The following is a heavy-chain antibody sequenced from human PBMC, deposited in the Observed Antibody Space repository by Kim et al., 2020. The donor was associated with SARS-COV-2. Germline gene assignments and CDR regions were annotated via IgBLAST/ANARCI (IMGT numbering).Heavy chain of an antibody. CDR1: GYSFTSYW. Sequence: GESLKISCKGSGYSFTSYWIGWVRQMPGKGLEWMGIIYPGDSDTRYSPSFQGQVTISADKSISTAYLQWSSLKASDTAMYYCARNVEMATAEHAFDIWGQGTMVTVSS. V-gene: IGHV5-51*01. CDR3: ARNVEMATAEHAFDI. CDR2: IYPGDSDT. D-gene: IGHD5-18*01. J-gene: IGHJ3*02.